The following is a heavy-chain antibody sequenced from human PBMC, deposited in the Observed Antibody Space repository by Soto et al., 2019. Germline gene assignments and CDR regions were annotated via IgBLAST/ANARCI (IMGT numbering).Heavy chain of an antibody. CDR2: MHRGGTT. D-gene: IGHD5-18*01. J-gene: IGHJ4*02. CDR3: ARVNTTLVDHFDC. Sequence: GGSLRLSCVVSGFSVSATYIFWVRQATGKGLEWVSLMHRGGTTDNADSVKGRFTTSRDKSKNTLYLHMNGLRVEDTAVYYCARVNTTLVDHFDCWGQGTLVTVPQ. CDR1: GFSVSATY. V-gene: IGHV3-53*01.